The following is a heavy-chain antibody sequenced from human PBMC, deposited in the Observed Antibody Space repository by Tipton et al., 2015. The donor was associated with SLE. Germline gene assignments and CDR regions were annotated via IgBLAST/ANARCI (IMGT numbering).Heavy chain of an antibody. CDR1: GGSISSGSYY. Sequence: TLSLTCTVSGGSISSGSYYWSWIRQPAGKGLEWIGHIYTSGSTNYNPSLKSRVTISVDTSKNQFSLKLSSVTAADTAVYYCASPIGDPDAFDIWGQGTMVTVSS. V-gene: IGHV4-61*09. CDR2: IYTSGST. CDR3: ASPIGDPDAFDI. D-gene: IGHD4-17*01. J-gene: IGHJ3*02.